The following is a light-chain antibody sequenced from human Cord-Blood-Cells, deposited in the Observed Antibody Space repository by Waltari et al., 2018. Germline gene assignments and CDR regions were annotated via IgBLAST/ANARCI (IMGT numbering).Light chain of an antibody. Sequence: DIQMTQSPSSLSASVGDRVTITCRASQSISSYLDWYQQKPGEAPKLLIYAASSLQSGIPSRCSGSGSGTDFTLTISSLQPEDCATYYCQQSYSTPYTFGQGTKLEIK. CDR1: QSISSY. CDR3: QQSYSTPYT. J-gene: IGKJ2*01. CDR2: AAS. V-gene: IGKV1-39*01.